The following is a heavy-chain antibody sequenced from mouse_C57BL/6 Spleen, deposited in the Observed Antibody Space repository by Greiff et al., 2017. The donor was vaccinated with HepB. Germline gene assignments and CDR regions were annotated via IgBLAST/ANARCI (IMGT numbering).Heavy chain of an antibody. CDR1: GYTFTSYW. V-gene: IGHV1-64*01. J-gene: IGHJ2*01. Sequence: QVQLQQPGAELVKPGASVKLSCKASGYTFTSYWMQWVKQRPGQGLEWIGMIHPNSGSTNYNEKFKSKATLTVDKSSSTAYMQLSSLTSEDSAVYYCARLGDGLFDYWGQGTTLTVSS. D-gene: IGHD2-3*01. CDR2: IHPNSGST. CDR3: ARLGDGLFDY.